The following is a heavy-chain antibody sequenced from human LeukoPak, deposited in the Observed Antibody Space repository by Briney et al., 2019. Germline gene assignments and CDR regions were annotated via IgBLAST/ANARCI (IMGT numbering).Heavy chain of an antibody. CDR2: IKPDGSET. V-gene: IGHV3-7*01. CDR3: ARPLGFTIFGVGYYFDY. J-gene: IGHJ4*02. Sequence: PGGSLKLSCVASRFTFSNHYMSWVRQAPGKGLEWVATIKPDGSETFYVDSVKGRFTVSRDNAKNSLYLQMSSLRAEDMAVYYCARPLGFTIFGVGYYFDYWGQGTLVTVSS. D-gene: IGHD3-3*01. CDR1: RFTFSNHY.